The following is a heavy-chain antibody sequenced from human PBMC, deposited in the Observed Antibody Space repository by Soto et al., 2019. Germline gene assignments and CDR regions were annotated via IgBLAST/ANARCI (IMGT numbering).Heavy chain of an antibody. CDR3: GRDMNVLTAAAGPDY. D-gene: IGHD6-13*01. CDR2: ISAYNGNT. Sequence: ASVKVSCKASGYTFTSYGISWVRQAPGQGLEWMGWISAYNGNTNYAQKLQGRVTMTRDTSTSTVYMELSSLRSDDTAVYYCGRDMNVLTAAAGPDYWGQGTLVTVSS. V-gene: IGHV1-18*01. J-gene: IGHJ4*02. CDR1: GYTFTSYG.